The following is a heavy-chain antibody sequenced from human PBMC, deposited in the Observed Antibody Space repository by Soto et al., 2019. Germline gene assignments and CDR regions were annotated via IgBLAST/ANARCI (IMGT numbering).Heavy chain of an antibody. D-gene: IGHD5-12*01. V-gene: IGHV5-51*01. CDR3: ARGGAGYDYDY. Sequence: PGESLKISCGAAGYSLPAFWIGWVRQMPGKGLAWLGIIFPADSETRYSPSFQGQVTISADKSTSNAYLQWSSLKASDTAMYYCARGGAGYDYDYWGQGTLVTVSS. CDR1: GYSLPAFW. J-gene: IGHJ4*02. CDR2: IFPADSET.